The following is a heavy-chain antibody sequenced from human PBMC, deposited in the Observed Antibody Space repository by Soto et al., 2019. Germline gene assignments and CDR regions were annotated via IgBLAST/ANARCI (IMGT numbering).Heavy chain of an antibody. J-gene: IGHJ4*02. D-gene: IGHD1-26*01. V-gene: IGHV1-2*02. CDR1: GYPFTDYY. Sequence: QVQLVQSGAEVRKPGASVKVSCKASGYPFTDYYMHWVRQAPGQGLEWMGWINPKTGGTNYVQKFQGRVTMTRDTSITTAYMELSRLRSDDTAVYYCARDVVGSDYFDSWGQGTLVTVSS. CDR2: INPKTGGT. CDR3: ARDVVGSDYFDS.